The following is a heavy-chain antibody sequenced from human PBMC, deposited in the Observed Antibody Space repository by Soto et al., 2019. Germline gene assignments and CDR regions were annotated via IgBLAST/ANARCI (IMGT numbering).Heavy chain of an antibody. D-gene: IGHD3-9*01. CDR2: IIPIFGTA. Sequence: ASVKVSCKASGGTFSSYAISWVRQAPGQGLEWMGGIIPIFGTANYAQKFQGRVTITADKSTSTAYMELSSLRSEDTAVYYCAGARYYDILTRSRGWFDPWGQGTLVTVSS. CDR1: GGTFSSYA. V-gene: IGHV1-69*06. CDR3: AGARYYDILTRSRGWFDP. J-gene: IGHJ5*02.